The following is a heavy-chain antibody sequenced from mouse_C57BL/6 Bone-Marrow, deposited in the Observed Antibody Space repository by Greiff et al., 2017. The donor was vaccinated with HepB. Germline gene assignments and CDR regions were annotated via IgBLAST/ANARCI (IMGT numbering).Heavy chain of an antibody. J-gene: IGHJ1*03. D-gene: IGHD1-1*01. CDR3: ARKRGTVVASRGYFDV. CDR1: GYTFTSYW. V-gene: IGHV1-52*01. CDR2: IDPSDSET. Sequence: QVQLKQPGAELVRPGSSVKLSCKASGYTFTSYWMHWVKQRPIQGLEWIDNIDPSDSETHYNQKFKDKATLTVDKSSSTAYMQLSSLTSEDSAVYYCARKRGTVVASRGYFDVWGTGTTVTVSS.